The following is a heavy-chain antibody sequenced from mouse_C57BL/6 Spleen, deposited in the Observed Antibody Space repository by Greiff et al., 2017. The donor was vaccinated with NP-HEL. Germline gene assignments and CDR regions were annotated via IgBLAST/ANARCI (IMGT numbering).Heavy chain of an antibody. D-gene: IGHD2-5*01. Sequence: QVQLQQSGAELVKPGASVKISCKASGYAFSSYWMNWVKQRPGKGLEWIGQIYPGDGDTNYNGKFKGKATLTADKSSSTAYMQLSSLTSEDSAVYFCARQEDSNYAMDYWGQGTSVTVSS. CDR3: ARQEDSNYAMDY. V-gene: IGHV1-80*01. J-gene: IGHJ4*01. CDR1: GYAFSSYW. CDR2: IYPGDGDT.